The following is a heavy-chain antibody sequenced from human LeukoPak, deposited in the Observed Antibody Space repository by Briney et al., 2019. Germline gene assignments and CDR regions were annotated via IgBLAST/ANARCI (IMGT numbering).Heavy chain of an antibody. J-gene: IGHJ4*02. D-gene: IGHD6-19*01. V-gene: IGHV3-23*01. CDR3: VRILDSAWGELGY. CDR2: ISGSGGST. CDR1: GFTFSSYG. Sequence: GGSLRLSCAASGFTFSSYGMSWVRQASGKGLEWVSAISGSGGSTYYADSVKGRFTISRDNSKNTLYLQMNSLRAEDTAVYYCVRILDSAWGELGYWGQGTLVTVTS.